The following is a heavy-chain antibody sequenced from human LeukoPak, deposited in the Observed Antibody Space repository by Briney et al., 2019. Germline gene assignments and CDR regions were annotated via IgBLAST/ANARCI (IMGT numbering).Heavy chain of an antibody. V-gene: IGHV3-48*03. Sequence: GGSLRLSCAASGFTFSSYEMNWVRQAPGKGLEWVSYISSSGSTIYYADSVKGRFTISRDNAKNSLYLQMNSLRAEDTAVYYCARAPIFGVVIRNFDYWGQGTLVTVSS. CDR3: ARAPIFGVVIRNFDY. D-gene: IGHD3-3*01. J-gene: IGHJ4*02. CDR1: GFTFSSYE. CDR2: ISSSGSTI.